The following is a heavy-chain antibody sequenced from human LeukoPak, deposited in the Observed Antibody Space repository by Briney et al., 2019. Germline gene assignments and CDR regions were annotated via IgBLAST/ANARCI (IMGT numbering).Heavy chain of an antibody. V-gene: IGHV5-51*01. J-gene: IGHJ4*02. CDR2: IYPDESNI. CDR3: ARPPSRGYSSSFEY. D-gene: IGHD2-2*03. CDR1: GYSFPTYW. Sequence: ESLKISCKGSGYSFPTYWIAWVRQMPGKGLEWMGIIYPDESNIRYSPSFQGQVTISADKSISTAYLQWSSLKASDTAMYYCARPPSRGYSSSFEYWGQGTLVTVSS.